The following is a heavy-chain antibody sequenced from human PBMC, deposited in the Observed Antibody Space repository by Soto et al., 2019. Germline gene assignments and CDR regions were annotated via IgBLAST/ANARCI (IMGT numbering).Heavy chain of an antibody. D-gene: IGHD1-26*01. CDR3: GRGRSGQIVVFY. Sequence: ASVKVSCKASGYTFTGHYIHCVRQAPEQGPEWMGGIGPESGATRYAQKFQGRVTMTRDTSITTVYMELNNLSPDDTAVYYCGRGRSGQIVVFYWGQGTPVTVSS. J-gene: IGHJ4*02. CDR2: IGPESGAT. V-gene: IGHV1-2*02. CDR1: GYTFTGHY.